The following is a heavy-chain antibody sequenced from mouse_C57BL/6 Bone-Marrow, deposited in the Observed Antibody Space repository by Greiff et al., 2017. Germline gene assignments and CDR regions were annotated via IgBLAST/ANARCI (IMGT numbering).Heavy chain of an antibody. V-gene: IGHV1-18*01. CDR2: INPNNGGT. Sequence: DVKLQESGPELVKPGASVKIPCKASGYTFTDYNMDWVKQSHGKSLEWIGDINPNNGGTIYNQKFKGKATLTVDKSSSTAYMELRSLTSEDTAVYYCALDLSWFAYWGQGTLVTVSA. CDR1: GYTFTDYN. J-gene: IGHJ3*01. CDR3: ALDLSWFAY.